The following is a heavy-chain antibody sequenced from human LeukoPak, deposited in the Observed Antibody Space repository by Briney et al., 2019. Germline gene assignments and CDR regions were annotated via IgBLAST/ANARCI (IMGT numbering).Heavy chain of an antibody. J-gene: IGHJ6*03. CDR3: AREGIYYYYMDA. Sequence: GGSLRLSCAASGFIFSSFAMHWVRQAPGKGLEWVALISYDGSNKYYTDSVKGRFTISRDNSRNTLYLQMNSLRGEDTAVYYCAREGIYYYYMDAWGKGTTVTVSS. D-gene: IGHD3-10*01. V-gene: IGHV3-30*04. CDR1: GFIFSSFA. CDR2: ISYDGSNK.